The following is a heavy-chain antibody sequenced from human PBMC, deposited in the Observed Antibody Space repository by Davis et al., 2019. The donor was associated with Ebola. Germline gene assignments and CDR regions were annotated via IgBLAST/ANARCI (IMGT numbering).Heavy chain of an antibody. CDR2: INPNSGGT. D-gene: IGHD3-16*01. Sequence: ASVKVSCKASGYTFTGYYMHWVRQAPGQGLEWMGWINPNSGGTNYAQKFQGWVTMTRDTSISTAYMELSRLRSDDTAVYYCARDTYYDYIWGTPDYWGQGTLVTVSS. CDR1: GYTFTGYY. CDR3: ARDTYYDYIWGTPDY. V-gene: IGHV1-2*04. J-gene: IGHJ4*02.